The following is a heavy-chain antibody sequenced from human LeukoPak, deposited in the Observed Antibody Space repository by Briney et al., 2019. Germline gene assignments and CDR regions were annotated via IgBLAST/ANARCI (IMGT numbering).Heavy chain of an antibody. V-gene: IGHV1-2*04. J-gene: IGHJ3*02. CDR2: INPNSGGT. Sequence: ASVKVSCKASGYTSTGYYMHWVRQAPGQGLEWMGWINPNSGGTNYAQKFQGWVTMTRDTSISTAYMELSRLRSDDTAVYYCARAKGIGQDAFDIWGQGTMVTVSS. CDR3: ARAKGIGQDAFDI. CDR1: GYTSTGYY.